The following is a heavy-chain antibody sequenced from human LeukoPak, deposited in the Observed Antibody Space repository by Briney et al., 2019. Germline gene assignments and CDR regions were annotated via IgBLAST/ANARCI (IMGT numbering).Heavy chain of an antibody. D-gene: IGHD1-26*01. Sequence: PSETLSLTCTVSGGSISSSRYSWSWIRQPPGKGLEWIGSIYYSGSTYYNPSLKSRVTISVDTSKNQFSLKLSSVTAADTAVCYCARDGSSNRYNWFDPWGQGTLVTVSS. CDR3: ARDGSSNRYNWFDP. J-gene: IGHJ5*02. V-gene: IGHV4-39*02. CDR1: GGSISSSRYS. CDR2: IYYSGST.